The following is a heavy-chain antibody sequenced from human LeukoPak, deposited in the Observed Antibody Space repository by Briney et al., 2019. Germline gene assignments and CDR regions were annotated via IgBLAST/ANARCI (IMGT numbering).Heavy chain of an antibody. J-gene: IGHJ5*02. CDR2: ISSSSSYI. D-gene: IGHD3-3*01. CDR3: ARESGLYDFWSAANNWFDP. CDR1: GFTFSSYS. V-gene: IGHV3-21*01. Sequence: GGSLRLSCAASGFTFSSYSMNWVRQAPGKGLEWVSSISSSSSYIYYADSVKGRFTISRDNAKNSLYLQMSSLRAEDTAVYYCARESGLYDFWSAANNWFDPWGQGTLVTVSS.